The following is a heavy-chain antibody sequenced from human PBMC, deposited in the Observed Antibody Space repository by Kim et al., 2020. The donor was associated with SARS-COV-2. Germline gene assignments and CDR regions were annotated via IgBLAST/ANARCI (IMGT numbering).Heavy chain of an antibody. V-gene: IGHV3-21*01. J-gene: IGHJ4*02. CDR1: GFTFSTSP. D-gene: IGHD1-26*01. Sequence: GGSLRLSCVASGFTFSTSPMSWVRQAPGKGLEWVSRISRDGTSTYYADSVKGRFTISSDKAKNILYLHMNSLRVEDTAVYYCARGVINSGFDYWGQGTQVTVSS. CDR3: ARGVINSGFDY. CDR2: ISRDGTST.